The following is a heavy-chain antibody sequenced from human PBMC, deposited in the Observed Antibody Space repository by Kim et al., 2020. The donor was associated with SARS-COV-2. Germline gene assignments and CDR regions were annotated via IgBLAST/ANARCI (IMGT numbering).Heavy chain of an antibody. Sequence: GGSLRLSCAASGFTFSSYEMNWVRQAPGKGLEWVSYISSSGSTIYYADSVKGRFTISRDNAKNSLYLQMNSLRAEDTAVYYCANSGYSYGSFLCYWGQGTLVTVSS. CDR2: ISSSGSTI. J-gene: IGHJ4*02. D-gene: IGHD5-18*01. CDR3: ANSGYSYGSFLCY. V-gene: IGHV3-48*03. CDR1: GFTFSSYE.